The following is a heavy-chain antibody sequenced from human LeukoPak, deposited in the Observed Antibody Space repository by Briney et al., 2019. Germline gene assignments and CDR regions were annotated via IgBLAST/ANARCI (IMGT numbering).Heavy chain of an antibody. Sequence: GRSLRLSCAVSGFTFSNYAMNWVRQAPGKGLEWVSGVSGSGGSTYYADLVKGRFTVSRDNSKNTLYLQMDSLRAEDTAVYNCAKGTRGDYVFDAFDIWGQGTMVTVSS. D-gene: IGHD4-17*01. J-gene: IGHJ3*02. CDR2: VSGSGGST. CDR1: GFTFSNYA. V-gene: IGHV3-23*01. CDR3: AKGTRGDYVFDAFDI.